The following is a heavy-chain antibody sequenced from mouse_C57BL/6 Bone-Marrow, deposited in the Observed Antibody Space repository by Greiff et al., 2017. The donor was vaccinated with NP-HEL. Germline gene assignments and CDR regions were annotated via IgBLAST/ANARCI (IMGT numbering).Heavy chain of an antibody. Sequence: EVKLVESGPGLVKPSQSLSLTCSVTGYSITSGYYWNWIRQFPGNKPEWMGYISYDGSNNYNPSLKNRISITRDTSKNQFFLTLNSVTTEDTATYYCAKAGSYAYWGQGTTLTVSS. CDR3: AKAGSYAY. J-gene: IGHJ2*01. CDR2: ISYDGSN. CDR1: GYSITSGYY. V-gene: IGHV3-6*01. D-gene: IGHD1-1*02.